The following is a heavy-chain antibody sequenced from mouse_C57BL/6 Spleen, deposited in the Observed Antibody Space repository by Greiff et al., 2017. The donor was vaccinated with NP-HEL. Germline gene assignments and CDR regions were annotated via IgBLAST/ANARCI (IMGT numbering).Heavy chain of an antibody. Sequence: EVQRVESGGGLVQPGGSLKLSCAASGFTFSDYYMYWVRQTPEKRLEWVAYISNGGGSTYYPDTVKGRFTISRDNAKNTLYLQMSRLKSEDTAMYYCARRGGSSYPEYYYAMDYWGQGTSVTVSS. CDR1: GFTFSDYY. D-gene: IGHD1-1*01. CDR3: ARRGGSSYPEYYYAMDY. CDR2: ISNGGGST. V-gene: IGHV5-12*01. J-gene: IGHJ4*01.